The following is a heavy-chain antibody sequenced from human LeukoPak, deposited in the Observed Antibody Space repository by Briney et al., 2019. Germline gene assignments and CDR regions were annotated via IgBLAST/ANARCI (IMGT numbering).Heavy chain of an antibody. CDR3: ARPITKPIAYFDY. V-gene: IGHV4-39*01. CDR2: IYYSGST. D-gene: IGHD1-20*01. CDR1: GGSISSSSYY. Sequence: PSETLSLTCTVSGGSISSSSYYWGWIRQPPGKGLEWIGSIYYSGSTYYNPSLKSRVTISVDTSKNQFSLKLSSVTAADTAVYYCARPITKPIAYFDYWGQGTLVTVSS. J-gene: IGHJ4*02.